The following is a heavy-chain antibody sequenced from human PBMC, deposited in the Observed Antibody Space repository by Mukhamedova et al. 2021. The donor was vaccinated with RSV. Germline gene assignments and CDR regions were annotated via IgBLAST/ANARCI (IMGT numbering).Heavy chain of an antibody. Sequence: FAGFYIHWVRQAPGQGLEWLARINPASGDTNYSPKFQDRVTVTRDTSGSTAYMELSRLTSDDTARYYCVRARRAGNTKTSFDPWGQ. CDR1: FAGFY. CDR3: VRARRAGNTKTSFDP. V-gene: IGHV1-2*06. CDR2: INPASGDT. J-gene: IGHJ5*02.